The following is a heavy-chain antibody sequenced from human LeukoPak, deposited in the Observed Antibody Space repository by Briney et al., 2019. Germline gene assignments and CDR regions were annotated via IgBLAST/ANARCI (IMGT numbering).Heavy chain of an antibody. CDR1: GYTFTGYY. V-gene: IGHV1-2*02. CDR3: ARAPWIQQWRGDYYYMDV. D-gene: IGHD5-18*01. J-gene: IGHJ6*03. CDR2: MNPNSGGT. Sequence: ASVKVSCKASGYTFTGYYMHWARQAPGQGLEWMGWMNPNSGGTNYAQKFQGRVTMTRDTSISTAYMELSGLRSDDTAVYYCARAPWIQQWRGDYYYMDVWGKGTTVTISS.